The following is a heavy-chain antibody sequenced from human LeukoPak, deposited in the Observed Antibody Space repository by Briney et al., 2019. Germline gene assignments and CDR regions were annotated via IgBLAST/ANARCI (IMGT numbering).Heavy chain of an antibody. D-gene: IGHD2-21*01. CDR1: GGTFSSYA. CDR3: TIIPNVILFTHYFEY. V-gene: IGHV1-69*11. CDR2: IIPFLGTT. Sequence: SVKVSCKASGGTFSSYAISWVRQAPGQGLEWMGSIIPFLGTTNYAQKFQGRVTITADEPTRTAYMELNYVRSDDTAVYYCTIIPNVILFTHYFEYWGQGTLVTVSS. J-gene: IGHJ4*02.